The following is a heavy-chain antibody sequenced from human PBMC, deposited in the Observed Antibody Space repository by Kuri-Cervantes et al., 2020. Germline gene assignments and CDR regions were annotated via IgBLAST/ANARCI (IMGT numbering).Heavy chain of an antibody. V-gene: IGHV6-1*01. Sequence: SQTLSLTCVISGDSVSSKSGAWNWIRQSPSRGLEWLGRTFYRSRWSNEYAASVKSRITIKPDTSKNQFSLKLSSVTAADTAVYYCARERGYIAAAGLDAFDIWGQGTMVTVSS. J-gene: IGHJ3*02. CDR1: GDSVSSKSGA. D-gene: IGHD6-13*01. CDR3: ARERGYIAAAGLDAFDI. CDR2: TFYRSRWSN.